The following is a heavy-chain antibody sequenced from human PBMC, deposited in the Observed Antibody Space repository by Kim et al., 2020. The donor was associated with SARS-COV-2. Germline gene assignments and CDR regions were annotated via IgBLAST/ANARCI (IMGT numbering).Heavy chain of an antibody. Sequence: GQKFQGRVHMTQDTATSTVYMELSSLRSEDTAVYYCARDYSGYGGGAFGIWGQGTMVTVSS. CDR3: ARDYSGYGGGAFGI. V-gene: IGHV1-46*01. D-gene: IGHD5-12*01. J-gene: IGHJ3*02.